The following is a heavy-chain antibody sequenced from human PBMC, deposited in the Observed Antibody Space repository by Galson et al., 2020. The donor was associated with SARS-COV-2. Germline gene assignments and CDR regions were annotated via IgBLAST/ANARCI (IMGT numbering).Heavy chain of an antibody. V-gene: IGHV1-2*02. D-gene: IGHD4-17*01. CDR1: GYMFTGYY. CDR3: AAHDYGDYNANYYYYNFDV. CDR2: INPKSGDT. Sequence: ASVKVSCQASGYMFTGYYLHWVRQAPEQGLEWMGWINPKSGDTNYAQKFQGRVTMTRDTSISSAYMELSRLDSDDTAVYYCAAHDYGDYNANYYYYNFDVWGQGTTVTVS. J-gene: IGHJ6*02.